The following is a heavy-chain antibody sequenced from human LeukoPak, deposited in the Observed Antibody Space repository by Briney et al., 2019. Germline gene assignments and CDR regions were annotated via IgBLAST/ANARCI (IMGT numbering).Heavy chain of an antibody. CDR3: AGGFGEFTFGY. CDR2: IFYSGST. Sequence: SETLSLTGTVSGGSNCSYYWSCLRPPPGQGREWIGYIFYSGSTTSNPSLRSGDTISVYTSKSQFSLKLSSVTAADTAVYYCAGGFGEFTFGYWGQGTLVTVSS. J-gene: IGHJ4*02. CDR1: GGSNCSYY. V-gene: IGHV4-59*08. D-gene: IGHD3-10*01.